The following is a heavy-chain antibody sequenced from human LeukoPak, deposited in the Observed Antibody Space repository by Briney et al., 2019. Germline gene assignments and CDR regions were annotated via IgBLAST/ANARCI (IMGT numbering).Heavy chain of an antibody. J-gene: IGHJ4*02. D-gene: IGHD3-10*01. CDR2: INHSGST. V-gene: IGHV4-34*01. CDR3: AKGLGNGSGSYFRKNRPPPKFDY. CDR1: GGSFSGYY. Sequence: SETLSLTCAVYGGSFSGYYWSWIRQPQGKGLEWIGEINHSGSTNYNPSLKSRVTISVDTSKNQFSLKLSSVTAADTAVYYCAKGLGNGSGSYFRKNRPPPKFDYWGQGTLVTVSS.